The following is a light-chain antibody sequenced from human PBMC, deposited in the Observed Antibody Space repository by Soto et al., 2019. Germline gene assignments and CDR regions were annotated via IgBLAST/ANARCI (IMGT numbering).Light chain of an antibody. V-gene: IGLV1-40*01. CDR1: SSNIGAGYD. CDR3: QSSDISLSGSV. CDR2: GNN. J-gene: IGLJ3*02. Sequence: QSVLTQPPSVSGAPGQRVTISCTGSSSNIGAGYDVHWFQQLPGTAPKLLIYGNNDRPSGVPDRFSGSKSGTSASLAITGLQAEDEADYYCQSSDISLSGSVFGGGTKLTVL.